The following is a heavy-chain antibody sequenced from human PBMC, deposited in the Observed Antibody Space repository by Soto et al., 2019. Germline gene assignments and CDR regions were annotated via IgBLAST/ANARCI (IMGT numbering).Heavy chain of an antibody. CDR1: GYTFTSYG. J-gene: IGHJ6*02. V-gene: IGHV1-18*01. D-gene: IGHD2-21*02. Sequence: GASVKVSCKASGYTFTSYGISWVRQAPGQGLEWMGWISAYNGNTNYAQKLQGRVTMTTDTSTSTAYMELRSLRSDDTAVYYCAIVYHCGGDCYLYYYYGMDVWGQGTTVTVSS. CDR3: AIVYHCGGDCYLYYYYGMDV. CDR2: ISAYNGNT.